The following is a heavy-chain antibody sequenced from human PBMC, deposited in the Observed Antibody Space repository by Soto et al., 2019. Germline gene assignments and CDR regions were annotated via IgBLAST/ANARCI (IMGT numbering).Heavy chain of an antibody. Sequence: KTSETLSLTCLVSGVSVSSYTWSWVRQPANKGLEWIGRVFSGVSATYSPSLKSRVRISMDTPENRISLKLDSVTAADAGVYYCTRDGMTTGDTWGPGTLVTVSS. V-gene: IGHV4-4*07. CDR3: TRDGMTTGDT. CDR1: GVSVSSYT. CDR2: VFSGVSA. D-gene: IGHD2-21*02. J-gene: IGHJ4*02.